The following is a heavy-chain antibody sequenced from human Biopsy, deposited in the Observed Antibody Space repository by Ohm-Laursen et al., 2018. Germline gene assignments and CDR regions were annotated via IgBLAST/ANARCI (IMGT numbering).Heavy chain of an antibody. CDR3: ARDRGGARYGMDV. Sequence: RSLRLSCAASGFTFDDYGMHWVRQPPGKGLEWVSGIRRNSATIDYADSVRGRCTISRDNARRFLFLQMNNLKSEDTAFYYCARDRGGARYGMDVWGRGTTVTVSS. CDR1: GFTFDDYG. J-gene: IGHJ6*02. CDR2: IRRNSATI. V-gene: IGHV3-9*01. D-gene: IGHD1-26*01.